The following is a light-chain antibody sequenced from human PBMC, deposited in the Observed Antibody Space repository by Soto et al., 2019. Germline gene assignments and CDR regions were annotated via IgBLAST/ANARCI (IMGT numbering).Light chain of an antibody. CDR2: DVS. CDR3: SSYTNNLGV. CDR1: SSDVVGYNY. Sequence: QSVLTQPASVSGSPGQSITISCTGYSSDVVGYNYVSWYQQYPGKVPKLIIFDVSNRPSGVSNRFSGSKSGNTASLTISGLQAEDEADYYCSSYTNNLGVFGTGTKVTVL. V-gene: IGLV2-14*01. J-gene: IGLJ1*01.